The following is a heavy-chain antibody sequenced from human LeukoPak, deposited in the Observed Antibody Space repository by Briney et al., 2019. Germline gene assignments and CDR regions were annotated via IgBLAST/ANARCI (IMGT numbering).Heavy chain of an antibody. Sequence: PGGSLRLSCAASGFTFSRYNMNWVRQAPGKGLEWVSSISRSSRYKNYADSVKGRFTISRDNAKNSLYLQMNSLRDEDTAVYYCARDRAYYYDSSGYYYFDHWGQGTLVTVSS. CDR3: ARDRAYYYDSSGYYYFDH. D-gene: IGHD3-22*01. CDR2: ISRSSRYK. V-gene: IGHV3-21*04. CDR1: GFTFSRYN. J-gene: IGHJ4*02.